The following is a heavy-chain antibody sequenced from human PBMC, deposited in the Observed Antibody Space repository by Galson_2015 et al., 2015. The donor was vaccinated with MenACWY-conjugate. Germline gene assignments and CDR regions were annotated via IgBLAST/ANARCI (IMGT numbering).Heavy chain of an antibody. CDR3: ARESSYCAGGTCGYF. CDR1: GAPITSSDYY. V-gene: IGHV4-39*07. J-gene: IGHJ4*02. CDR2: VFYNGTT. Sequence: SETLSLTCSASGAPITSSDYYGGWIRQPPGKGLEWIGTVFYNGTTYYNPSLKSRVTTSVDTSKNQISLNLSSATAADTAVYYCARESSYCAGGTCGYFWGQGTLVTVSS. D-gene: IGHD2-8*02.